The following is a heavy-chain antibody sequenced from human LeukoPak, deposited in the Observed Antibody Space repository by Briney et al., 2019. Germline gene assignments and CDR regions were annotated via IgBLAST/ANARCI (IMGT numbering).Heavy chain of an antibody. CDR1: GGSFSGYY. CDR3: ARAGPYDSSGYYFDY. CDR2: INHSGST. D-gene: IGHD3-22*01. J-gene: IGHJ4*02. Sequence: SETLSLTCAVYGGSFSGYYWSWIRQPPGKGLEWIGEINHSGSTNYNPSLKSRVTISVDTSKNQFSLKLSSVTAAGTAVYYCARAGPYDSSGYYFDYWGQGTLVTVSS. V-gene: IGHV4-34*01.